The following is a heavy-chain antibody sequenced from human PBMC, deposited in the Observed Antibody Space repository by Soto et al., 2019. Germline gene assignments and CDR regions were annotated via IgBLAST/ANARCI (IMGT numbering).Heavy chain of an antibody. CDR2: IWYDGSNK. CDR3: ARDRRSSSWYPGSINLFDP. D-gene: IGHD6-13*01. J-gene: IGHJ5*02. V-gene: IGHV3-33*01. Sequence: GGSLRLSCAASGFTFSSYGMHWVRQAPGEGLEWVAVIWYDGSNKYYADSVKGRFTISRDNSKNTLYLQMNSVRAEDTAVYYCARDRRSSSWYPGSINLFDPWGQGTLVTVSS. CDR1: GFTFSSYG.